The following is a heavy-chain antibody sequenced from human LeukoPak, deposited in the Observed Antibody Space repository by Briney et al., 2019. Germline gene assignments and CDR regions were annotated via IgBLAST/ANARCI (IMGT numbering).Heavy chain of an antibody. CDR2: ITHSGST. J-gene: IGHJ4*02. D-gene: IGHD2-15*01. CDR1: GGSFSGYY. Sequence: PSETLSLTCAVYGGSFSGYYWSWIRQPPGKGLEWIGEITHSGSTNYNPSLKSRVTISVDTSKNQFSLKLSSVTAGDTAVYYCARSGAYCSGVSCYYSYWGQGTLVTVSS. V-gene: IGHV4-34*01. CDR3: ARSGAYCSGVSCYYSY.